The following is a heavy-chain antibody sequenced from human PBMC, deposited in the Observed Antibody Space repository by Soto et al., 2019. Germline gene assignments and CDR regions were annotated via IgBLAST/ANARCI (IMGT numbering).Heavy chain of an antibody. Sequence: GGSLRLSCAASGFTFSSYAMHWVRQAPGKGLEWVAVISYDGSNKYYADSVKGRFTISRDNSKNTLYLQMNSLRAEDTAVYYCARESGYSSGWYEGPRWFDPWGQGTLVTVSS. D-gene: IGHD6-19*01. CDR1: GFTFSSYA. CDR2: ISYDGSNK. V-gene: IGHV3-30-3*01. J-gene: IGHJ5*02. CDR3: ARESGYSSGWYEGPRWFDP.